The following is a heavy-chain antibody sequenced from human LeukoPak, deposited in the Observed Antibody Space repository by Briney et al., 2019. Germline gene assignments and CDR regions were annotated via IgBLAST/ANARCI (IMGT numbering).Heavy chain of an antibody. J-gene: IGHJ4*02. CDR1: GYTFTSYD. V-gene: IGHV1-8*01. Sequence: ASVKVSCKASGYTFTSYDINWVRQATGQGLEWMGWMNPNSGNTGYAQKFQGRVTMTRNTSISTAYMELSSLRSEDTAVYYCATPSLQGYASDYWGQGTLVTVSS. CDR2: MNPNSGNT. D-gene: IGHD5-18*01. CDR3: ATPSLQGYASDY.